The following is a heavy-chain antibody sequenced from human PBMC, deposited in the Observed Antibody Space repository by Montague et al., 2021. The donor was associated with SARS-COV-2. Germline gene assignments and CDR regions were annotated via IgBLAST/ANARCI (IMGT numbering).Heavy chain of an antibody. CDR1: GGSLSGYY. J-gene: IGHJ6*02. CDR2: ISHSGST. D-gene: IGHD2-2*01. CDR3: ARFPYRLLFVPLYYGMDV. Sequence: SETLSLTCAVYGGSLSGYYWSWIRQPPGEGLEWIAEISHSGSTSYNPSLKSRVTISVDTSKNQFSLKLSSATAADTAVYYCARFPYRLLFVPLYYGMDVWGQGTTVTVSS. V-gene: IGHV4-34*01.